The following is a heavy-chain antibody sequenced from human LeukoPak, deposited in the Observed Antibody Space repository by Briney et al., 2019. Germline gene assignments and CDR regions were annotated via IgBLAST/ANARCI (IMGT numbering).Heavy chain of an antibody. Sequence: PGGSLRLSCAASGFTFDDYAMHWVRQAPGKGLEWVSGISWNSGSIGYADPVKGRFTISRDNAKNSLYLQMNSLRAEDTALYYCAKDISRYQLAPVDIWGQGTMVTVSS. CDR2: ISWNSGSI. D-gene: IGHD2-2*01. V-gene: IGHV3-9*01. CDR3: AKDISRYQLAPVDI. CDR1: GFTFDDYA. J-gene: IGHJ3*02.